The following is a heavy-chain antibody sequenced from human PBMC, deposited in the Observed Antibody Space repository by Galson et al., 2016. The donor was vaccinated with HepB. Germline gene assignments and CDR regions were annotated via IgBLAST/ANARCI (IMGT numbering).Heavy chain of an antibody. Sequence: SLRLSCAASGLSFSPYAVSWVRQAPGKGLAWVSAINGTGTITKYADSVKGRFTISRDNSKNTMYLQVNSLRAEDTAVYYCARGGLGNYYAYGMDVWGHGTTVTVSS. V-gene: IGHV3-23*01. D-gene: IGHD3/OR15-3a*01. CDR3: ARGGLGNYYAYGMDV. CDR1: GLSFSPYA. CDR2: INGTGTIT. J-gene: IGHJ6*02.